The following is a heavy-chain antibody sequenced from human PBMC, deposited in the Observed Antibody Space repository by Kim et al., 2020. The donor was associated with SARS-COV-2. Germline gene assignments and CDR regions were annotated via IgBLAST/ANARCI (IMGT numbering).Heavy chain of an antibody. CDR1: GYTFTGYY. CDR3: ARVDYYDSRVDY. J-gene: IGHJ4*02. D-gene: IGHD3-22*01. V-gene: IGHV1-2*02. CDR2: INPNSGGT. Sequence: ASVKVSCKASGYTFTGYYMHWVRQAPGQGLEWMGWINPNSGGTNYAQKFQGRVTMTRDTSISTAYMELSRLRSDDTAVYYCARVDYYDSRVDYWGQGTLVTVSS.